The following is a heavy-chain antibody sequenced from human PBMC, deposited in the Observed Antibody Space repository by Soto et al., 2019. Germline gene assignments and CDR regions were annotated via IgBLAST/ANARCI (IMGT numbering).Heavy chain of an antibody. Sequence: ALVKVSCKASGYTFTSFGINWVRQAPGQGLEWIGWINPYNSYTNYAQNLQGRVAMATDTSTSTAYMELRSLRSDDTAVYYCGRSGSGWYLSDYWGQGTLVTVSS. CDR2: INPYNSYT. V-gene: IGHV1-18*01. D-gene: IGHD6-19*01. J-gene: IGHJ4*02. CDR3: GRSGSGWYLSDY. CDR1: GYTFTSFG.